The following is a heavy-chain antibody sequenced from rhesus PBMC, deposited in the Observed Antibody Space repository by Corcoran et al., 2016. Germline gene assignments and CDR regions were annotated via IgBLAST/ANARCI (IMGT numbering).Heavy chain of an antibody. CDR1: GGSISSGYD. Sequence: SLTCAVSGGSISSGYDWSWIRQPPGKGLEWIGYIYGSSGSTNYNPSLKNRVTISKDASKNQFSLKLSSVTAADTAVYYCARRSKLDDWGQGVLVTVSS. J-gene: IGHJ4*01. CDR3: ARRSKLDD. CDR2: IYGSSGST. V-gene: IGHV4-76*01. D-gene: IGHD1-44*02.